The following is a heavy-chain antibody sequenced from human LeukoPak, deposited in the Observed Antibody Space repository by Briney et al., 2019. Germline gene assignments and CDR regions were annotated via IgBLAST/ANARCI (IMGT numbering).Heavy chain of an antibody. V-gene: IGHV3-23*01. CDR3: ARDGQAFNSNWDYFEY. CDR1: GFTFNTFA. D-gene: IGHD7-27*01. J-gene: IGHJ4*02. Sequence: PGGSLRLSCVASGFTFNTFAMSWVRQAPGKGLEWVSGIGNTETYYANSVKGRFTIYIDNSKNTIYLHMNNLRAEDTAVYYCARDGQAFNSNWDYFEYWCQGTPVTVSS. CDR2: IGNTET.